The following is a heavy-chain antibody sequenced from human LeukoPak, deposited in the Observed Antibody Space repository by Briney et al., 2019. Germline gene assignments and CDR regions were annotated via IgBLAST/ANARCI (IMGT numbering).Heavy chain of an antibody. CDR1: GGSISSYY. Sequence: PSETLSLTCTVPGGSISSYYWSWIRQPPGKGLEWIGYIYYSGSTNYNPSLKSRVTISVDTSKNQFSLKLSSVTAADTAVYYCARHTMDIVVVVAAPSAFDIWGQGTMVTVSS. CDR3: ARHTMDIVVVVAAPSAFDI. CDR2: IYYSGST. V-gene: IGHV4-59*08. D-gene: IGHD2-15*01. J-gene: IGHJ3*02.